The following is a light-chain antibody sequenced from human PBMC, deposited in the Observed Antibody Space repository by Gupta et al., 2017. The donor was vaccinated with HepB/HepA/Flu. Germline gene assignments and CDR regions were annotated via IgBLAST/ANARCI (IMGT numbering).Light chain of an antibody. Sequence: DIQMTQSPSSLSASVGDRVTSTCHASQDISNYLNCYQQKPGEAPKLLIYDASNSETGVPSRFSGSGAGTDFTITSSRLQAEDIATYYWQQDDNLYTFGQGTKLEIK. CDR2: DAS. J-gene: IGKJ2*01. CDR3: QQDDNLYT. V-gene: IGKV1-33*01. CDR1: QDISNY.